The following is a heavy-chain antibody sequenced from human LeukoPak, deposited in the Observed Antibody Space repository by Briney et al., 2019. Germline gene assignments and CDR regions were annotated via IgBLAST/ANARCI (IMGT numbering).Heavy chain of an antibody. CDR1: GFTFSSYA. CDR2: ISGSGGST. Sequence: GSLRLSCAASGFTFSSYALSWVRPAPGKGLEWVSAISGSGGSTYYADSVKGRFTISRDNSKNTLYLQMNSLRAEDTAVYYCAKDKGYSSSWSDYWGQGTLVTVSS. J-gene: IGHJ4*02. V-gene: IGHV3-23*01. D-gene: IGHD6-13*01. CDR3: AKDKGYSSSWSDY.